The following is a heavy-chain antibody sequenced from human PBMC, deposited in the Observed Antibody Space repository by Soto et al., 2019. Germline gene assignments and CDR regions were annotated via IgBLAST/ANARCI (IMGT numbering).Heavy chain of an antibody. V-gene: IGHV1-69*01. CDR2: IIPISGIA. J-gene: IGHJ6*02. CDR3: ARQEFSDQYDYGMDV. CDR1: GGTFRIYA. Sequence: QVQLVQAGAEVKKPGSSVKVSCKASGGTFRIYALSWVRQAPGQGLEWMGGIIPISGIANYAQKLQGRVTITADESTSTVYMEMSSLRSEDTAVYYCARQEFSDQYDYGMDVWGQGTTVTVSS. D-gene: IGHD3-10*01.